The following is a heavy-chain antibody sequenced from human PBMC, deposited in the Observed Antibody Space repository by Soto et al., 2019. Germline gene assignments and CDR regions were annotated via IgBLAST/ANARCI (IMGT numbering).Heavy chain of an antibody. Sequence: GASVKVSCKASGYTFTTYGISWVRQAPGQGLEWMGWISTYIGNTDYAQNLQGRVTMTRNTSISTAYMELSSLRSEDTAVYYCARGAIAAAGPYYYYYMDVWGKGTTVTVSS. J-gene: IGHJ6*03. V-gene: IGHV1-18*01. CDR1: GYTFTTYG. D-gene: IGHD6-13*01. CDR3: ARGAIAAAGPYYYYYMDV. CDR2: ISTYIGNT.